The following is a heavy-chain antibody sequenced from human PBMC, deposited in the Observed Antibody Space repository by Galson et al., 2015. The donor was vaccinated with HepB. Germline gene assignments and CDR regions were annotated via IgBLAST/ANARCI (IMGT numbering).Heavy chain of an antibody. CDR2: ISGSGGNT. J-gene: IGHJ3*01. CDR3: AKEPYDSSGYYLLH. Sequence: SLRLSCAASGFTFSNYAMSWVRQAPGKGLEWVSAISGSGGNTYYVDSVKGRFTISRDTSKNTLYLQMNSLRAEDTAVYYCAKEPYDSSGYYLLHWGQGTLVTVSS. D-gene: IGHD3-22*01. CDR1: GFTFSNYA. V-gene: IGHV3-23*01.